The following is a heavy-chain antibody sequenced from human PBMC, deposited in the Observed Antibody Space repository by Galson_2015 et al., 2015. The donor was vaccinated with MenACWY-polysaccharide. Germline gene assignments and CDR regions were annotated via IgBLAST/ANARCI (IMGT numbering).Heavy chain of an antibody. D-gene: IGHD6-6*01. CDR3: ARVAYSSSTNYYYYGMDV. CDR2: ISSSSSYI. CDR1: GFTFSSYS. J-gene: IGHJ6*02. V-gene: IGHV3-21*01. Sequence: SLRLSCAASGFTFSSYSMNWVRQAPGKGLEWVSSISSSSSYIYYADSVKGRFTISRDNAKNSLYLQMNSLRAEDTAVYYCARVAYSSSTNYYYYGMDVWGQGTTVTVSS.